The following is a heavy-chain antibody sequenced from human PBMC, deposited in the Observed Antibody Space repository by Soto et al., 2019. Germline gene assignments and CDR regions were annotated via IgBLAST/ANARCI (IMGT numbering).Heavy chain of an antibody. D-gene: IGHD3-10*01. CDR3: ARVSWFGELFHDY. J-gene: IGHJ4*02. V-gene: IGHV3-66*01. CDR1: GFTVSSNY. CDR2: IYSGGST. Sequence: GGSLRLSCAASGFTVSSNYMSWVRQAPGKGLEWVSVIYSGGSTYYADSVKGRFTISRDNSKNTLYLQMNSLRAEDTAVYYCARVSWFGELFHDYWGQGTLVTVSS.